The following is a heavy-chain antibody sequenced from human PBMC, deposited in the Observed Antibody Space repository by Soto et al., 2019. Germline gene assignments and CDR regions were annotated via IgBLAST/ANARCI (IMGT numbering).Heavy chain of an antibody. D-gene: IGHD6-13*01. CDR1: GGSINSGGYY. J-gene: IGHJ4*02. CDR3: ARGYRQSGYSSSWVFDY. Sequence: QVQLRESGPGLVKPSQTLSLTCTVSGGSINSGGYYWNWIRQHPGKGLEWIGYMYYSESTYYNPFLRSRVIISADTSEHHSSLKLSSVTAADTAVYFCARGYRQSGYSSSWVFDYWGQGTLVNVSS. V-gene: IGHV4-31*03. CDR2: MYYSEST.